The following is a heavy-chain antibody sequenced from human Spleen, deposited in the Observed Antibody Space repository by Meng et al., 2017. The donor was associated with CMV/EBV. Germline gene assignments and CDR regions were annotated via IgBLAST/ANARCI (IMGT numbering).Heavy chain of an antibody. D-gene: IGHD2-2*01. CDR1: GYTFTGYY. CDR2: INPNSGAT. Sequence: GESLKISCKASGYTFTGYYMHWVRQAPGLGLEWLGWINPNSGATKYAQKFQGRVTMTRDTSISIAYMELTGLKSDDTAMYYCARDCVSSNCYDAFDLWGQGTVVTVSS. V-gene: IGHV1-2*02. J-gene: IGHJ3*01. CDR3: ARDCVSSNCYDAFDL.